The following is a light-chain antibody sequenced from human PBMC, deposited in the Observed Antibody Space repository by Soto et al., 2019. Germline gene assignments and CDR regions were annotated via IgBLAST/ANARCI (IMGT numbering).Light chain of an antibody. V-gene: IGKV1-39*01. J-gene: IGKJ1*01. CDR2: AAS. CDR3: HQNYNVPPWT. CDR1: QSISNY. Sequence: DIQMTQSPSALSASVGDRVTITCRASQSISNYLDWYQVKPGKAPKLLIYAASILQGGVPPRFSGHGSGTEFTLTISSLQTEDFATYYCHQNYNVPPWTFGQGTKVEV.